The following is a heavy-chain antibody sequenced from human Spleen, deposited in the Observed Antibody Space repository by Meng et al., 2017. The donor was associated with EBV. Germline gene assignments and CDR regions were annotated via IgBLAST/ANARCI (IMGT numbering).Heavy chain of an antibody. D-gene: IGHD2-15*01. V-gene: IGHV4-30-4*01. CDR1: GGSINIAGYS. CDR3: ARDVGLDWFDP. J-gene: IGHJ5*02. Sequence: QVHLRGSGPGLVKPSVTLALTCAVSGGSINIAGYSWSWIRQPPGKGLEWIGYISYIGKTLYNPSLKSRVTISRDTSKNQFSLNLSSVTAADTAVYYCARDVGLDWFDPWGQGTLVTVSS. CDR2: ISYIGKT.